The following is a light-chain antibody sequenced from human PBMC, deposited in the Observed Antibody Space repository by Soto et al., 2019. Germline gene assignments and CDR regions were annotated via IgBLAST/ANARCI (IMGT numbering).Light chain of an antibody. CDR3: QQYNDWPLT. CDR1: QGVSSN. J-gene: IGKJ4*01. V-gene: IGKV3-15*01. CDR2: GAS. Sequence: EIVMTQSPVTLSVSPGERATLSCRVSQGVSSNLAWYQRKPGQAPRLLIDGASIRATGIPARFSGSGSGTEFTLTISSLQSEDFAVYYCQQYNDWPLTFGGGTKVEIK.